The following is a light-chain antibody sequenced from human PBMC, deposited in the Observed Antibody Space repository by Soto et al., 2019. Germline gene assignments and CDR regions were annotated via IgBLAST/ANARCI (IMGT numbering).Light chain of an antibody. J-gene: IGKJ1*01. CDR3: HQRQSWPRT. V-gene: IGKV3-11*01. Sequence: EIVLTQSPATLSSSPGETATLSCRASQYVGSRLAWDQHKPGQAPRLLIYYMSKRATGIPARFSGSGSGTDFTPTISSLAPDEFAIYYCHQRQSWPRTFVQGTKVEIK. CDR1: QYVGSR. CDR2: YMS.